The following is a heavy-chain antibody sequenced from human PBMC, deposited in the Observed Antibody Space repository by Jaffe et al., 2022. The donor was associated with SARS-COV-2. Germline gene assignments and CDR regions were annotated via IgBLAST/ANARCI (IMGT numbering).Heavy chain of an antibody. CDR1: GGSISSYY. Sequence: QVQLQESGPGLVKPSETLSLTCTVSGGSISSYYWSWIRQPPGKGLEWIGYIYYSGSTNYNPSLKSRVTISVDTSKNQFSLKLSSVTAADTAVYYCARCGGDCYSFVYWGQGTLVTVSS. J-gene: IGHJ4*02. V-gene: IGHV4-59*01. D-gene: IGHD2-21*02. CDR3: ARCGGDCYSFVY. CDR2: IYYSGST.